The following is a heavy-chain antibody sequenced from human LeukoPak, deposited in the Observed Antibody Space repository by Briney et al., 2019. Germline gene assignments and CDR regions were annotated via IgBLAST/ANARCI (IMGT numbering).Heavy chain of an antibody. V-gene: IGHV3-7*01. J-gene: IGHJ4*02. CDR1: GFTFSSYW. D-gene: IGHD3/OR15-3a*01. CDR2: IKQDGNEK. CDR3: ATGGGTFEY. Sequence: GGSLRLSCAASGFTFSSYWMSWVRQAPGKGLEWVANIKQDGNEKNYVDSVEGRFTISRDNAKNSLYLQMNSLRAEDTALFYCATGGGTFEYWGQGTLVTVPS.